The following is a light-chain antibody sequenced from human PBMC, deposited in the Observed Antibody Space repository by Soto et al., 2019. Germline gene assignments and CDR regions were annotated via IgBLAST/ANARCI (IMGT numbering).Light chain of an antibody. Sequence: EIVVTQSPATPSVSPGEGATLSCRASQSVRTKLAWYQQKAGQAPRLLIYGASTRATGVSDRFSGSGSGTEYTLTISSLQSEDVAVYYCQQYDTWPSVPFGQGTRLEIK. J-gene: IGKJ5*01. CDR2: GAS. CDR1: QSVRTK. V-gene: IGKV3-15*01. CDR3: QQYDTWPSVP.